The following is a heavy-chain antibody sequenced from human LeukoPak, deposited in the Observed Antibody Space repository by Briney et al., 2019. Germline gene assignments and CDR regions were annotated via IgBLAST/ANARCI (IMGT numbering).Heavy chain of an antibody. CDR3: ARGPGDYDASDI. CDR1: GFLFTRYW. Sequence: PGGSLRLSCEASGFLFTRYWMSWVRQAPGKGPEWVAHIKENGNEQYYADSVKGRFTICRDNAKQSLCLQMNNLRVEDTAVYYCARGPGDYDASDIWGQGTVVTVSS. CDR2: IKENGNEQ. J-gene: IGHJ3*02. D-gene: IGHD4-11*01. V-gene: IGHV3-7*01.